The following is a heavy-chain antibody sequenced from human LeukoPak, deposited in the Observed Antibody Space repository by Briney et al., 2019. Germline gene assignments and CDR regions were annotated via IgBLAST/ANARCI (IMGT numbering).Heavy chain of an antibody. Sequence: PGGSLRLSCAASGFTFSDYYMSWIRQAPGKGLEWVSYISSSGSTIYYADSVKGRFTISRDNAKNSLYLQMNSLRAEDTAVYYCAPQSDTYYDILTGYYFDYWGQGTLVTVSS. CDR3: APQSDTYYDILTGYYFDY. V-gene: IGHV3-11*01. D-gene: IGHD3-9*01. J-gene: IGHJ4*02. CDR1: GFTFSDYY. CDR2: ISSSGSTI.